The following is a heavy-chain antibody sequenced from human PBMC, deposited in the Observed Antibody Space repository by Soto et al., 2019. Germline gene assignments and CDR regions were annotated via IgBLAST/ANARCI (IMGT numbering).Heavy chain of an antibody. J-gene: IGHJ4*02. D-gene: IGHD3-9*01. V-gene: IGHV3-21*01. CDR2: ISSSSSYI. CDR1: GFTFSSYS. Sequence: GGSLRLSCAASGFTFSSYSMNWVRQAPGKGLEWVSSISSSSSYIYYADSVKGRFTISRDNAKNSLYLQMNSLRAEDTAVYYCAREKTGFYDILTGYYNVREPFDYWGQGTLVTVSS. CDR3: AREKTGFYDILTGYYNVREPFDY.